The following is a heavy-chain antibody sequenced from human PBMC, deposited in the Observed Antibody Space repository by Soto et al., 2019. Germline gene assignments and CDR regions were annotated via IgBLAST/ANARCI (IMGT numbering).Heavy chain of an antibody. CDR1: GGSISSYY. CDR3: ARRRFGELSFDY. J-gene: IGHJ4*02. V-gene: IGHV4-59*08. CDR2: IYYSGST. Sequence: QVQLQESGPGLVKPSETLSLTCTVSGGSISSYYWSWIRQPPGKGLEWIGYIYYSGSTNYTPSLKSRVTISVDTSKNQFSLKLSSVTAADTAVYYCARRRFGELSFDYWGQGTLVTVSS. D-gene: IGHD3-10*01.